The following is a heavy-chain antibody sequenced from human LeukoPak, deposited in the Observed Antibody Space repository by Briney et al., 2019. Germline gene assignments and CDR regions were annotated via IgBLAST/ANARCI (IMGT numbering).Heavy chain of an antibody. V-gene: IGHV4-34*01. Sequence: PSETLSLTCAVYGGSFSGYYWSWIRQPPGKGLEWIGEINHSGSTNYNPSLKSRVTISVDTSKNQFSLKLSSVTAADTAVYYCARGRGVVVPAAIGMDVWGQGTTVTVSS. J-gene: IGHJ6*02. CDR2: INHSGST. CDR1: GGSFSGYY. D-gene: IGHD2-2*01. CDR3: ARGRGVVVPAAIGMDV.